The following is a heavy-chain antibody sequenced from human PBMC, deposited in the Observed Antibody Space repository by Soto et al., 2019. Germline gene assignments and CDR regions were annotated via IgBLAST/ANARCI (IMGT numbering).Heavy chain of an antibody. J-gene: IGHJ6*02. D-gene: IGHD6-6*01. CDR2: IYYSGST. CDR3: ASRSIYSSSSDGDYYGMDV. V-gene: IGHV4-39*01. CDR1: GGSISSSSYY. Sequence: SETLSLTCTVSGGSISSSSYYWGWIRQPPGKGLEWIGSIYYSGSTYYNPSLKSRVTISVDTSKNQFSLKLSSVTAADTAVYYCASRSIYSSSSDGDYYGMDVWGQGTTVTVSS.